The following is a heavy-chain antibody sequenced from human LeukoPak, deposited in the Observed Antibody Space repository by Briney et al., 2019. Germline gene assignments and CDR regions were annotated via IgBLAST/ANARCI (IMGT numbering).Heavy chain of an antibody. V-gene: IGHV3-23*01. CDR2: ISGSGGST. CDR3: AKDQVWIVVGSFDY. Sequence: PGGSLRLSCAASGFTFSSYAMSWVRQAPGKGLEWVSGISGSGGSTYYADSVKGRFTISRDNSKNTLYLPMTSLRAEDTAVYYCAKDQVWIVVGSFDYWGQGTLVTVSS. CDR1: GFTFSSYA. D-gene: IGHD3-22*01. J-gene: IGHJ4*02.